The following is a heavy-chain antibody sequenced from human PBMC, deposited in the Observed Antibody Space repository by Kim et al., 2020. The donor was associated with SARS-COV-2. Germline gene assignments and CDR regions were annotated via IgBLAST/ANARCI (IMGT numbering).Heavy chain of an antibody. CDR2: METDGSET. J-gene: IGHJ5*02. CDR1: GFAFFGNW. Sequence: SGFAFFGNWMACVHQAPGKGVQRVASMETDGSETFHVDSVKGRFTVSRDNANNSLYLQMNSLRDEDTAVYYCARDLGYFRLDPWGQGTLV. CDR3: ARDLGYFRLDP. D-gene: IGHD5-12*01. V-gene: IGHV3-7*01.